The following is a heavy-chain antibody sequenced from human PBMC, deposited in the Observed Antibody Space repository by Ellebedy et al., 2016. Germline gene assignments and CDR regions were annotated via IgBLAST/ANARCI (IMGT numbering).Heavy chain of an antibody. J-gene: IGHJ4*02. D-gene: IGHD3-22*01. CDR1: GFTVSSNY. CDR2: IYYSGST. V-gene: IGHV4-59*02. Sequence: GSLRLSXAASGFTVSSNYMSWIRQPPGKGLEWIGYIYYSGSTNYNPSLKSRVTISVDKSKNQFSLKLSSVTAADTAVYYCARDSFHYDSSGYPTDYWGQGTLVTVSS. CDR3: ARDSFHYDSSGYPTDY.